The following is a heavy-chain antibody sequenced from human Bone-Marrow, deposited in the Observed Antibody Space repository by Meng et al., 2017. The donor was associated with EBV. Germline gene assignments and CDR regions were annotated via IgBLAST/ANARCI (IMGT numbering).Heavy chain of an antibody. CDR3: ASESGRGFTPDY. J-gene: IGHJ4*02. CDR2: LIPMSDAP. CDR1: VGTFRSDA. Sequence: QVQLVQSGAEGKKPGSSVKVPRKTSVGTFRSDAVSWVRQAPGQGLEWMGGLIPMSDAPHYAQKFQGRVTITADESTSTHYMDLSGLRSEDTAVYYCASESGRGFTPDYWGQGTLVTVSS. V-gene: IGHV1-69*01. D-gene: IGHD3-10*01.